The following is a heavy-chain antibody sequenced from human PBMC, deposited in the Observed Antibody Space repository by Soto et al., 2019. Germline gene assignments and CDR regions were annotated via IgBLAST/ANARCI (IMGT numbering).Heavy chain of an antibody. J-gene: IGHJ4*02. D-gene: IGHD5-18*01. CDR2: ISYVGIKT. CDR1: GFSFSRYG. Sequence: GGSLRLSCAASGFSFSRYGMHWVRQAPGKGLEWVALISYVGIKTYYADSVKGRFTISRDNSKNTLHLQMSSLRVEDTAVYYCAKVSLRDSSLGYVFDSCGQGALVTVSS. V-gene: IGHV3-30*18. CDR3: AKVSLRDSSLGYVFDS.